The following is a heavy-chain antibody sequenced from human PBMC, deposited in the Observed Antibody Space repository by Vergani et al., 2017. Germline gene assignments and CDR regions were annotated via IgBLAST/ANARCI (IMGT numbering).Heavy chain of an antibody. D-gene: IGHD3-10*01. CDR3: AKDEGRWFGFYSWFDP. Sequence: EVQLVESGGGLVQPGGSLRLSCAASGFTFSSYAMHWVRQAPGKGLEYVSAISGSGGSTYYADSVKGRFTISRENSKNTLYLQMNSLRAEDTAVYYCAKDEGRWFGFYSWFDPWGQGTLVTVSS. CDR2: ISGSGGST. J-gene: IGHJ5*02. V-gene: IGHV3-23*04. CDR1: GFTFSSYA.